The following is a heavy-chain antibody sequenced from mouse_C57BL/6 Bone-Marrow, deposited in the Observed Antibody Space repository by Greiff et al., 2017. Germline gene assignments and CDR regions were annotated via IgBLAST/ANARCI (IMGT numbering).Heavy chain of an antibody. CDR1: GYTFTDYY. D-gene: IGHD2-5*01. CDR2: LGPGSGST. J-gene: IGHJ4*01. V-gene: IGHV1-77*01. CDR3: ARNSKGGVYYAMDY. Sequence: QVQLQQSGAELVKPGASVKISCKASGYTFTDYYINWVKQRPGQGLEWIGKLGPGSGSTYYNEKFKGKATLTADKSSSTAYMQLSSLTSEDSAVYFCARNSKGGVYYAMDYWGQGTSVTVSS.